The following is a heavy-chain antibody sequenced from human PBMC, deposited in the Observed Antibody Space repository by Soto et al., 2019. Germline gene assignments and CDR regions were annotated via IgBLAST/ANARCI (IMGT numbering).Heavy chain of an antibody. CDR1: GYTFTSYG. Sequence: GASVKVSCKASGYTFTSYGINWVRQAPGQGLEWMGWISAYNGNTNYAQKVQGRVTMTTDSSTTTAYMELRSLISDDTAVYYCARVVTGYYRMGVWGKGTTVTVSS. D-gene: IGHD2-21*02. J-gene: IGHJ6*04. V-gene: IGHV1-18*01. CDR2: ISAYNGNT. CDR3: ARVVTGYYRMGV.